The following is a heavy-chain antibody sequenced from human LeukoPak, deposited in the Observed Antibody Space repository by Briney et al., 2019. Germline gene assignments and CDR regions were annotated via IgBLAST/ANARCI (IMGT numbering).Heavy chain of an antibody. V-gene: IGHV3-21*04. CDR1: GFTFSSYS. Sequence: GGSLRLSCAASGFTFSSYSMNWVRQAPGKGLEWVSSISSSSSYIYYADSVKGRFTISRDNSKNTLYLQMNSLRAEDTAVYYCAKDSYDFWSGYFSWGQGTLVTVSS. CDR3: AKDSYDFWSGYFS. CDR2: ISSSSSYI. D-gene: IGHD3-3*01. J-gene: IGHJ5*02.